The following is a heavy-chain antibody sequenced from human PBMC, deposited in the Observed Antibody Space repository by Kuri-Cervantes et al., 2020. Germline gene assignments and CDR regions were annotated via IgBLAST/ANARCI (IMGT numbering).Heavy chain of an antibody. J-gene: IGHJ4*02. CDR1: GFTFSSYA. CDR2: ISYDGSNK. Sequence: GGSLRLSCAASGFTFSSYAMHWVRQAPGKRLEWVAVISYDGSNKYYADSVKGRFTISRDNSKNTPYLQMNSLRAEDTAVYYCAREGRIGGYPGNHFDYWGQGTLVTVSS. V-gene: IGHV3-30-3*01. D-gene: IGHD2-15*01. CDR3: AREGRIGGYPGNHFDY.